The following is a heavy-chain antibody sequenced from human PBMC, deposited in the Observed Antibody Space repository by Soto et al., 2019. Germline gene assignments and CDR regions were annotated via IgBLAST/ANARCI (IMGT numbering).Heavy chain of an antibody. CDR2: MNPNSVKT. Sequence: QVQLVQSGAEVKKPGASVKVSCKASGYTFTSYDINWVRQATGQGLEWMGWMNPNSVKTGYAQKFQGRVTMTRHTSIRTAGMELGSLRSEDAAVYYCARGEQVMSESTLTYLRFYYYYYYYMDVWGKGTTVTVSS. CDR3: ARGEQVMSESTLTYLRFYYYYYYYMDV. D-gene: IGHD3-3*01. J-gene: IGHJ6*03. V-gene: IGHV1-8*01. CDR1: GYTFTSYD.